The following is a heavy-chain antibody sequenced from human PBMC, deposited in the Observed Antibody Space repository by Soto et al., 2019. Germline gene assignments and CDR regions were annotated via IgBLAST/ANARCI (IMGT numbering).Heavy chain of an antibody. CDR2: ISYDGSNK. CDR1: GFTFSSYG. J-gene: IGHJ6*02. V-gene: IGHV3-30*18. CDR3: AKDLGITARCYYGMDV. Sequence: GGSLRLSCAASGFTFSSYGMHWVRQAPGKGLEWVAVISYDGSNKYYADSVKGRFTISRDNSKNTLYLQMNSLRAEDTAVYYCAKDLGITARCYYGMDVWGQGPTVTVSS. D-gene: IGHD3-22*01.